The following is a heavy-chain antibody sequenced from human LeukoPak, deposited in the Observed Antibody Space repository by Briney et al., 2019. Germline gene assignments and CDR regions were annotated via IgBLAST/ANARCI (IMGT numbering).Heavy chain of an antibody. Sequence: GASVKVSCKASGYTFTGYYMHWVRQAPGQGLEWMGWINPNSGGTNYAQKFQGRVTMTRDTSISTAYMELSRLRSDDTAVYYCARDVMGVSGWYNRFDPWGQGTLVTVSS. J-gene: IGHJ5*02. CDR2: INPNSGGT. CDR1: GYTFTGYY. D-gene: IGHD6-19*01. V-gene: IGHV1-2*02. CDR3: ARDVMGVSGWYNRFDP.